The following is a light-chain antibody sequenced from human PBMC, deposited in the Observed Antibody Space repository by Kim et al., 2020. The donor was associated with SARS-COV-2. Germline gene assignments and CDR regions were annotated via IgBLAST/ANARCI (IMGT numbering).Light chain of an antibody. CDR1: SSNIGSNT. J-gene: IGLJ3*02. CDR3: AAWDDSLNGWV. Sequence: GQRVTISCSGSSSNIGSNTVNWYQQLPGTAPKLLIYSNNQRPSGVPARFSGSKSGTSASLAISGLQSEDEADYYCAAWDDSLNGWVFGGGTKLIVL. V-gene: IGLV1-44*01. CDR2: SNN.